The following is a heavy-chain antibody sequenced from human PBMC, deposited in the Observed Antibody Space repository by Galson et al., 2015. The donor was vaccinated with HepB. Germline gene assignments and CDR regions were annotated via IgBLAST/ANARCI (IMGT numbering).Heavy chain of an antibody. V-gene: IGHV3-23*01. Sequence: SLRLSCAASGFTFSNYAMNWVRQAPGKGLEWVSTISTNAGRTYYADSVRGRFTISRDNSKNTLYLQMNSLRADDTAVYYCAKDGPVTYDLSGYQLDYWGQGTLVTVSS. CDR1: GFTFSNYA. D-gene: IGHD3-22*01. J-gene: IGHJ4*02. CDR3: AKDGPVTYDLSGYQLDY. CDR2: ISTNAGRT.